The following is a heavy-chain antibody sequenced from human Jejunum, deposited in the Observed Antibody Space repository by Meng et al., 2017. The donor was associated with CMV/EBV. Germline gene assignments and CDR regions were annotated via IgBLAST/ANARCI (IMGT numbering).Heavy chain of an antibody. Sequence: FSSYAISWVRQAAGQGLEWMGGIIPILGIANYAQKFQGRVTITADKSTSTAYMELSSLRSEDTAVYYCARDSTVVAAPSYYGMDVWGQGTTVTVSS. D-gene: IGHD6-6*01. CDR1: FSSYA. J-gene: IGHJ6*02. CDR2: IIPILGIA. CDR3: ARDSTVVAAPSYYGMDV. V-gene: IGHV1-69*10.